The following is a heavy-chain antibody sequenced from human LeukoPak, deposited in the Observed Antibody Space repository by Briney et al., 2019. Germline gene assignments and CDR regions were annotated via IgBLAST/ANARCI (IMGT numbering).Heavy chain of an antibody. J-gene: IGHJ4*02. CDR3: AKDVISWDSSGYYPLSFDY. V-gene: IGHV3-21*04. CDR1: GFTFSSYS. D-gene: IGHD3-22*01. Sequence: GGSLRLSCAASGFTFSSYSMNWVRQAPGKGLEWVSSISSSSSYIYYADSVKGRFTISRDNSKNTLYLQMNSLRAEDTAVYYCAKDVISWDSSGYYPLSFDYWGQGTLVTVSS. CDR2: ISSSSSYI.